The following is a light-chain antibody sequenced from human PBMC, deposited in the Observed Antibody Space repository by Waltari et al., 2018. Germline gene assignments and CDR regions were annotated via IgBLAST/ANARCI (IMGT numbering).Light chain of an antibody. Sequence: QSALTQPASVSGSRGQSIPISCTGSSSDIGSYNVVSWYQHHPGKAPKLLIYGVNTRPAGVSKRFSGAKSGNTASLTVSGLQAEDEADYYCSSYAGSVVVGGGTKLTVL. CDR3: SSYAGSVV. J-gene: IGLJ3*02. CDR2: GVN. V-gene: IGLV2-23*02. CDR1: SSDIGSYNV.